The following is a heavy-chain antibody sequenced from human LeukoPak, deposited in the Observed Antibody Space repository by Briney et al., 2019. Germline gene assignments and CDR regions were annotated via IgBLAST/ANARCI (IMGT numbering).Heavy chain of an antibody. Sequence: QAGRSLRLSCAASGFTFDDYAVHWARQLPGKGLVWVSRISPTGSTTSYADSVKGRFTVSRDNAKNTLYLQVNNLRAEDTAVYYCARGPNSNWSGLDFWGQGTLLTVSS. V-gene: IGHV3-74*01. D-gene: IGHD6-6*01. CDR2: ISPTGSTT. CDR3: ARGPNSNWSGLDF. CDR1: GFTFDDYA. J-gene: IGHJ4*02.